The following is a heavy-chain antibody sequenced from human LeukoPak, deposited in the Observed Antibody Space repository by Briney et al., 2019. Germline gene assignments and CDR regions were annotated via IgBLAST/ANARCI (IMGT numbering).Heavy chain of an antibody. V-gene: IGHV3-23*01. CDR2: ISGHGDST. Sequence: PGGSLRLSCAASGFTFSAYAMTWVRQAPGKGLEWVSGISGHGDSTFYASSVKGRFTISRDNSKNTLYLQMSSLRAEDTAVYYCAKEVEPRDYWGREPWSPSPQ. CDR1: GFTFSAYA. J-gene: IGHJ4*02. D-gene: IGHD1-26*01. CDR3: AKEVEPRDY.